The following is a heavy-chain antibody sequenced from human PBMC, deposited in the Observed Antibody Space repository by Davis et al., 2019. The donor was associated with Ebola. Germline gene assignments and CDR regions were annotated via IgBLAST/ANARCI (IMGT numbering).Heavy chain of an antibody. J-gene: IGHJ5*02. Sequence: GESLKISCAASGFTFSSYNMNWVRQAPGKGLEWISHIRGKSDYITYSDSVKGRFTISRDNAKDSLYLQLNSLRAEDTAVYYCARDAPSGDYSEYNWFDPWGQGTLVTVSS. CDR2: IRGKSDYI. D-gene: IGHD4-17*01. CDR3: ARDAPSGDYSEYNWFDP. V-gene: IGHV3-21*05. CDR1: GFTFSSYN.